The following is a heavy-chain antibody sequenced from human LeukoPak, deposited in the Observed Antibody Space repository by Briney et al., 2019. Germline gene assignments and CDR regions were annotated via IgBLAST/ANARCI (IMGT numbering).Heavy chain of an antibody. CDR2: FDPEDGET. D-gene: IGHD6-19*01. V-gene: IGHV1-24*01. Sequence: ASVKVSCKVSGYTLTELSMHWVRQAPGKGLEWMGGFDPEDGETIYAQKFQGRVTMTEDTSADTAYMELSSLRSEDTAVYYCATVITGAFRAVAGSASAPTLIW. CDR1: GYTLTELS. CDR3: ATVITGAFRAVAGSASAPTLI. J-gene: IGHJ3*02.